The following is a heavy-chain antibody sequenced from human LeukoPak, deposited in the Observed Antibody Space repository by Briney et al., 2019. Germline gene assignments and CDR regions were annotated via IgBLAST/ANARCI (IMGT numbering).Heavy chain of an antibody. V-gene: IGHV3-23*01. D-gene: IGHD6-13*01. CDR1: GFTFSSYA. Sequence: GGSLRLSCAASGFTFSSYAMSWVRQAPGKGLEWVSAISGSGDLRYYADSVKGRFTISRDNSKNTLYLQMNSLRAEDTAVYYCAKRIAVTGIGYYFDYWGQGNLVTVSS. J-gene: IGHJ4*02. CDR2: ISGSGDLR. CDR3: AKRIAVTGIGYYFDY.